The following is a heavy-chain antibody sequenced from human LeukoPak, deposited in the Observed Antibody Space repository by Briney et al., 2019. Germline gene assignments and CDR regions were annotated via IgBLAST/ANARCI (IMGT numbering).Heavy chain of an antibody. CDR3: AKDMVRGVIAKFDY. CDR2: ISGSGGST. V-gene: IGHV3-23*01. J-gene: IGHJ4*02. D-gene: IGHD3-10*01. Sequence: AGGSRRLSCAASGFTFSSYAMSWVRQAPGKGLEWVSAISGSGGSTYYADSVKGRFTISRDNSKNTLYLQMNSLRAEDTAVYYCAKDMVRGVIAKFDYWGQGTLVTVSS. CDR1: GFTFSSYA.